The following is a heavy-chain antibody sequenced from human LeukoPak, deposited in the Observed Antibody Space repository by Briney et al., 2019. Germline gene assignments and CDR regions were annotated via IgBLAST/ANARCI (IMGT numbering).Heavy chain of an antibody. D-gene: IGHD3-22*01. CDR2: IYYSGST. J-gene: IGHJ4*02. CDR1: GGSFSGYY. V-gene: IGHV4-59*01. CDR3: ARAYYYYDSGYFDY. Sequence: SETLSLTCAVYGGSFSGYYWSWIRQPPGKGLEWIGYIYYSGSTNYNPSLKSRVTISVDTSKNQFSLKLSSVTAADTAVYYCARAYYYYDSGYFDYWGQGTLVTVSS.